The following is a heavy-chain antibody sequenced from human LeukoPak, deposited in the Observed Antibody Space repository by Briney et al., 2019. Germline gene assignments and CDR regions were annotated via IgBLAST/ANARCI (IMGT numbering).Heavy chain of an antibody. D-gene: IGHD3-22*01. CDR3: AKDRGHYYTYDY. CDR2: ISGSGGST. Sequence: PGGSLRLSCAASGFTFSSYAMGWVRQAPGKGLEWVSVISGSGGSTYYADSVKGRFTISRDNSKNTLSLQMHSLRAEDTAVYYCAKDRGHYYTYDYWGQGTLVTVSS. V-gene: IGHV3-23*01. J-gene: IGHJ4*02. CDR1: GFTFSSYA.